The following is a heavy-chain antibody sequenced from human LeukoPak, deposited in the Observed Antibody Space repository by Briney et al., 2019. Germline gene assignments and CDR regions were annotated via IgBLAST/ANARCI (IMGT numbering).Heavy chain of an antibody. V-gene: IGHV6-1*01. J-gene: IGHJ4*02. D-gene: IGHD6-19*01. CDR2: TYYRSKWYN. CDR1: GDSVSSNNGA. CDR3: ARDVRTSGWYTFDY. Sequence: SQTLSLTCGISGDSVSSNNGAWNWIRQSPSRGLEWLGRTYYRSKWYNDYAGSLQGRITISPDTSKNQFSLHLYSVTPEDTAVYYCARDVRTSGWYTFDYWGQGTLVTVSS.